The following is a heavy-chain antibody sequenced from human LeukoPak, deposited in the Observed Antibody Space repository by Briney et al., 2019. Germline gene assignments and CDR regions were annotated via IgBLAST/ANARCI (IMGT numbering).Heavy chain of an antibody. J-gene: IGHJ3*02. CDR3: ARARRGITIFGVASRAFDI. CDR1: GGSISSYY. Sequence: SETLSLTCTVSGGSISSYYWSWIRQPAGKGLEWIGRIYTSGSTNYNPSLKSRVTMSVDTSKNQFSLKLSSVTAADTAVYYCARARRGITIFGVASRAFDIWGQGTMVTVSS. V-gene: IGHV4-4*07. CDR2: IYTSGST. D-gene: IGHD3-3*01.